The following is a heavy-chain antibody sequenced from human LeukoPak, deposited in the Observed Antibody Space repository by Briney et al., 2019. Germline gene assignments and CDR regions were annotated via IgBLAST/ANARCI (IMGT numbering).Heavy chain of an antibody. CDR1: GGTFSSYA. Sequence: ASVKVSCKASGGTFSSYAISWVRQAPGQGLEWMGGIIPIFGTANYAQKFQGRVTITTDESTSTAYMELRSLRSDDTAVYYCARSLKWTIGVIDIWGQGTMVTVSS. CDR3: ARSLKWTIGVIDI. CDR2: IIPIFGTA. D-gene: IGHD3-16*02. J-gene: IGHJ3*02. V-gene: IGHV1-69*05.